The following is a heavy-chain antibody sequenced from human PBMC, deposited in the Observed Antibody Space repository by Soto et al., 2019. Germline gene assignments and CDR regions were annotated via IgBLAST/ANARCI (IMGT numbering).Heavy chain of an antibody. CDR2: ISGSGGST. CDR1: GFTFSSYA. CDR3: AKAHDSSGYGEDAFDI. Sequence: PGGSLRLSCAASGFTFSSYAMSWVRQAPGKGLEWVSAISGSGGSTYYADSVKGRFTISRDNSKNTLYLQMNSLRAEDTAVYYCAKAHDSSGYGEDAFDIWGQGTMVTVSS. V-gene: IGHV3-23*01. J-gene: IGHJ3*02. D-gene: IGHD3-22*01.